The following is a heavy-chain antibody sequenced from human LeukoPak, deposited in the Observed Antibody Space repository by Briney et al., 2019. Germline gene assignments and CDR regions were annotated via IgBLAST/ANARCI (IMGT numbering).Heavy chain of an antibody. D-gene: IGHD3-3*01. CDR2: ISGSGGST. J-gene: IGHJ4*02. Sequence: PGGSLRLSCAASGFTFSSYALTGVRQAPGKGREWGSAISGSGGSTYYADSVKGRFTISRDNSKNTLYLQMNSLRAEDTAVYYCAKGGSQTYYDFWSGYPNPFDYWGQGTLVTVSS. CDR3: AKGGSQTYYDFWSGYPNPFDY. V-gene: IGHV3-23*01. CDR1: GFTFSSYA.